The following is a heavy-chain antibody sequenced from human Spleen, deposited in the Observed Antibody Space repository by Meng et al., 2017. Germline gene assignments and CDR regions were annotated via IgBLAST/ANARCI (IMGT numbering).Heavy chain of an antibody. CDR2: IYYSGST. CDR3: ARDYYGSGSYEY. V-gene: IGHV4-61*01. J-gene: IGHJ4*02. CDR1: GGCVSSGSYY. D-gene: IGHD3-10*01. Sequence: VQLPGLGPGMGGPSDDLYLVFTAHGGCVSSGSYYLSWVRQPPGKGLEWIGYIYYSGSTNYNPSLKSRVTISVDTSKNQFSLKLSSVTAADTAVYYCARDYYGSGSYEYWGQGTLVTVSS.